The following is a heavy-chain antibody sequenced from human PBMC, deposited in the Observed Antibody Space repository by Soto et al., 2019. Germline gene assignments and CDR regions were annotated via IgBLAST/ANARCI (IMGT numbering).Heavy chain of an antibody. J-gene: IGHJ4*02. CDR3: ASSSSSATGGDDY. D-gene: IGHD6-6*01. CDR1: GFSFSDYA. CDR2: FSGSSSGSGGNT. Sequence: GGSLRLSCAASGFSFSDYAMTWVRQAPGKGLEWVSTFSGSSSGSGGNTYYADSVEGRFTISRDNSKNTLYLQMNSLRAEDTAVYYCASSSSSATGGDDYWGQGTLVTVSS. V-gene: IGHV3-23*01.